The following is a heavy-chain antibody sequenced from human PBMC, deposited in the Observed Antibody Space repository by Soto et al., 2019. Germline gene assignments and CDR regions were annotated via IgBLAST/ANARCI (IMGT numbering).Heavy chain of an antibody. D-gene: IGHD1-20*01. Sequence: SETLSLTCTVSGGSISSDSYYWSWIRQHPGKGLEWIGYIYYSGSTNYNPSLRSRLTISVETSKNQFSLKLSSVTAADTAVYFCARGQYDWNYWGQGTLVTVSS. CDR2: IYYSGST. CDR1: GGSISSDSYY. J-gene: IGHJ4*02. V-gene: IGHV4-61*01. CDR3: ARGQYDWNY.